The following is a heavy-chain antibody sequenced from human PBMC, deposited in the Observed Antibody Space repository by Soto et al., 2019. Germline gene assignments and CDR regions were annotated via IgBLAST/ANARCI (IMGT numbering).Heavy chain of an antibody. D-gene: IGHD2-2*01. Sequence: QVQLQESGPGLVKPSGTLSLTCAVSGGSISSSNWWSWVRQPPGKGLEWIGEIYHSGSTNYNPSLKSRVTISVDKSKNQFSLKLSSVTAADTAVYYCARGRYCSSTSCYVPWFDPWGQGTLVTVSS. CDR1: GGSISSSNW. J-gene: IGHJ5*02. CDR2: IYHSGST. CDR3: ARGRYCSSTSCYVPWFDP. V-gene: IGHV4-4*02.